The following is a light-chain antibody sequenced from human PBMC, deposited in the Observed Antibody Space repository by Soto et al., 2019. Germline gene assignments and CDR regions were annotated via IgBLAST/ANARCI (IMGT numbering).Light chain of an antibody. CDR1: QSISSH. CDR2: ASY. CDR3: QHRYITPRYT. Sequence: DIQITQSPSSLSASVGDRVTITCRASQSISSHLNWYQHKPGRPPRLLIFASYILEGGVPSRFSGSGSDTYLTLTIDSLQPEDVATYSCQHRYITPRYTFGQGTKVEI. J-gene: IGKJ2*01. V-gene: IGKV1-39*01.